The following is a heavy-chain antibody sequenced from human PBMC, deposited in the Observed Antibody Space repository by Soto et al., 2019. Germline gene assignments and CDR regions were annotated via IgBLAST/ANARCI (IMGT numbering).Heavy chain of an antibody. V-gene: IGHV1-18*01. CDR2: ISAYNGNT. CDR1: GYTFTSYG. CDR3: SRDLEGVVAPEGSG. J-gene: IGHJ4*02. Sequence: QVQLVQSGAEVKKPGASVKVSCKASGYTFTSYGISWVRQAPGQGLEWMGWISAYNGNTNYAQKLHGRVTMTTDTSTSTAYIELKSLRSDDTAVYYYSRDLEGVVAPEGSGWGQGNLVTVSS. D-gene: IGHD5-12*01.